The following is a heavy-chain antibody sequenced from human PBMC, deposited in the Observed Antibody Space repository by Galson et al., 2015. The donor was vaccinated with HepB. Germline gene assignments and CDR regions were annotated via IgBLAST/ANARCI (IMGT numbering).Heavy chain of an antibody. CDR3: AFRLSKQWSNYYFDY. CDR2: IIPIFGTA. CDR1: GGTFSSYA. D-gene: IGHD6-19*01. Sequence: SVKVSCKASGGTFSSYAISWVRQAPGQGLEWMGGIIPIFGTANYAQKFQGRVTITADESTSTAYMELSSLRSEDTAVYYCAFRLSKQWSNYYFDYWGQGTLVTVSS. J-gene: IGHJ4*02. V-gene: IGHV1-69*13.